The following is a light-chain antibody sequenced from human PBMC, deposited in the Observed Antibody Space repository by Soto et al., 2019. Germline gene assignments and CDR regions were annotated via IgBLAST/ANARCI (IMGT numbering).Light chain of an antibody. V-gene: IGKV1-39*01. CDR2: ASS. CDR1: QTTSNY. J-gene: IGKJ2*01. Sequence: DIQMTQSPSSLSASLGCSVNITCRARQTTSNYLNWYQQRPGEAPKLLIYASSRLPSGVPSRFSRSGSGADFTLTTSRRQPEDFALYYCQQSYSSPYTFGQGTHLVLK. CDR3: QQSYSSPYT.